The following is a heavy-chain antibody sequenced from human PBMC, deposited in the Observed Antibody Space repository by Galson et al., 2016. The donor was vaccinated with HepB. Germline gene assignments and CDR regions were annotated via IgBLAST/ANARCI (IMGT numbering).Heavy chain of an antibody. CDR3: AGNGELVYAIGPFGFGLDV. CDR1: GYSFTGYY. J-gene: IGHJ6*02. CDR2: INPSSGGT. V-gene: IGHV1-2*02. Sequence: SVKVSCKASGYSFTGYYIHWVRQGPGQGLEWMGWINPSSGGTSSAQKFQGRVTMTRDTSISTAYMELSRLTSDDTAVYYCAGNGELVYAIGPFGFGLDVGGQGTTVTVSS. D-gene: IGHD2-8*01.